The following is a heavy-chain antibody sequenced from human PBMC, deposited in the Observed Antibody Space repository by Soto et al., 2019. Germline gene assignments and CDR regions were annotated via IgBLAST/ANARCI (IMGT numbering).Heavy chain of an antibody. CDR1: GGSFSTYG. CDR3: ARYPRLDY. CDR2: IYYTGST. V-gene: IGHV4-59*08. J-gene: IGHJ4*02. Sequence: PSETLSLTCTVSGGSFSTYGMSWVRQAPGKRLEWIGYIYYTGSTNYNPSLRRRVTISIDTSKNQFSLKLSSVTAADTAVYYCARYPRLDYWGQGTLVTVSS.